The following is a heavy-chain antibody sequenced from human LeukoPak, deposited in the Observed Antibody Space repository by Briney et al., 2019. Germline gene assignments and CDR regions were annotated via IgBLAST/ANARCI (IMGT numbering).Heavy chain of an antibody. CDR3: AREWELAGWFDP. V-gene: IGHV1-18*01. CDR2: ISAYNGNT. D-gene: IGHD1-26*01. CDR1: GYTFTSYG. Sequence: ASVKVSCKASGYTFTSYGISWVRQAPGQGLEWMGWISAYNGNTKYAQKFQGRVTMTTDTSTSTAYMELRSLRSDDTAVYYCAREWELAGWFDPWGQGTLVTVSS. J-gene: IGHJ5*02.